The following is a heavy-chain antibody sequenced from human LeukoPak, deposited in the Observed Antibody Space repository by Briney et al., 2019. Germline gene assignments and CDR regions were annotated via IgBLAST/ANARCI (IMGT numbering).Heavy chain of an antibody. D-gene: IGHD2-2*01. CDR2: IYYTGST. CDR3: ARHPGSHCSTATCYTGGVFDY. V-gene: IGHV4-39*01. Sequence: NPSETLSLTCSVSGGSISRTDYYWGWIRQPPGKGLEWIGSIYYTGSTFYNPSLKSRVTISADTSKNQLSLKLSSVTTADTAVYYCARHPGSHCSTATCYTGGVFDYWGQGTLVTVSS. CDR1: GGSISRTDYY. J-gene: IGHJ4*02.